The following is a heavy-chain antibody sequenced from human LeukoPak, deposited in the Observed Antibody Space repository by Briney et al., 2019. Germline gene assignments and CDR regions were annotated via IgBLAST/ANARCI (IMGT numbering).Heavy chain of an antibody. J-gene: IGHJ4*02. Sequence: GGSLRLSCAGSGFTVSSSTMSWVRQAPGKGLEWVSNVYSDALDRITNYADSVNGRFTISRDNSQNTLYLQMNSLRVEDTATYYCAREIGGGHHYFEHWGQGTVVTVSS. D-gene: IGHD1-26*01. CDR1: GFTVSSST. CDR2: VYSDALDRIT. CDR3: AREIGGGHHYFEH. V-gene: IGHV3-53*01.